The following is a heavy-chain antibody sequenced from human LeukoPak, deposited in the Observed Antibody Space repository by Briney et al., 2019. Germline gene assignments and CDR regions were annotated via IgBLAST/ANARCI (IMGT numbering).Heavy chain of an antibody. Sequence: PSQTLSLTCAVSGGSISSDNWWSWVRQPPGKGLEWIGEIYHTGSTKYNPSLKSRATISVDKSKNQFSLKLSSVTAADTAVYYCAKDARAWGVAGLDSWGQGTLVTVSS. CDR1: GGSISSDNW. V-gene: IGHV4-4*02. J-gene: IGHJ4*02. CDR3: AKDARAWGVAGLDS. CDR2: IYHTGST. D-gene: IGHD6-19*01.